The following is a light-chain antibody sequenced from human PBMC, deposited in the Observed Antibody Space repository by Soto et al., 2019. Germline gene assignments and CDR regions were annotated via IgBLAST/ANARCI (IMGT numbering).Light chain of an antibody. CDR2: DVS. CDR1: SSDVGRYDY. Sequence: QSVLTQPRSVSGSPGQSVTISCTGTSSDVGRYDYVSWYQQHPGKAPKVIIYDVSERPSGVPDRFSGSKSGNTASLTISGLQADDEADYYCCSFAGSYSYVFGTGIKLTVL. V-gene: IGLV2-11*01. J-gene: IGLJ1*01. CDR3: CSFAGSYSYV.